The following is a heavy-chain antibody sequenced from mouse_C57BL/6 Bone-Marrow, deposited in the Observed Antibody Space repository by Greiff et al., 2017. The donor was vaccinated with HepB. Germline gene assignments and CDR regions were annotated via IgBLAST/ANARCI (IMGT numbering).Heavy chain of an antibody. CDR2: INPSTGGT. Sequence: DVKLQESGPELVKPGASVKISCKASGYSFTGYYMNWVKQSPEKSLEWIGEINPSTGGTTYNQKFKAKATLTVDKSSSTAYMQLKSLTSEDSAVYYCARGITDYWGQGTSVTVSS. CDR1: GYSFTGYY. CDR3: ARGITDY. J-gene: IGHJ4*01. V-gene: IGHV1-42*01. D-gene: IGHD2-4*01.